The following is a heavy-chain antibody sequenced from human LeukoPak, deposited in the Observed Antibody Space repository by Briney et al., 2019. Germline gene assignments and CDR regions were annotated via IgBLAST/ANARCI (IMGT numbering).Heavy chain of an antibody. CDR3: AAVEMATITFDY. CDR1: GGSISGYY. V-gene: IGHV4-4*07. CDR2: IYSTGST. Sequence: SETLSLTCTVSGGSISGYYWTWIRQPAGKGLEWIGRIYSTGSTNYNPSLKSRVTMSVDTSKNQFSLKLSSVTAADTAVYYCAAVEMATITFDYWGQGTLVTVSS. J-gene: IGHJ4*02. D-gene: IGHD5-24*01.